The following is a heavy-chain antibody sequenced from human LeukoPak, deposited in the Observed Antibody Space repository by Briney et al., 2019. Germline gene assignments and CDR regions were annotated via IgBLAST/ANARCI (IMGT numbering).Heavy chain of an antibody. J-gene: IGHJ4*02. V-gene: IGHV1-2*02. Sequence: ASVKVSCKASGYTFTSYAMNWVRQAPGQGLEWMGWINSNSGDTNYAQNFQGRVTMTRDTSINTAYMELSSLRSGDAAIYYCTRGGDGTRRDFDYWGQGTLVTVSS. CDR3: TRGGDGTRRDFDY. CDR2: INSNSGDT. D-gene: IGHD5-24*01. CDR1: GYTFTSYA.